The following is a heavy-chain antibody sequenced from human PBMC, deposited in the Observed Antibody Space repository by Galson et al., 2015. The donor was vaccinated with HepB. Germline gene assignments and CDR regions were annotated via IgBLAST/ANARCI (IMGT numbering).Heavy chain of an antibody. Sequence: SVKVSCKASGYPFTINGISWARQAPGQGLEWMGWISATSGNTIYAYKFQGRVTLTTDTSTGTASMELRNLGSDDTAVYYCARDRTYRLDHWGQGTLVTVSP. CDR1: GYPFTING. CDR2: ISATSGNT. D-gene: IGHD1-14*01. CDR3: ARDRTYRLDH. V-gene: IGHV1-18*01. J-gene: IGHJ4*02.